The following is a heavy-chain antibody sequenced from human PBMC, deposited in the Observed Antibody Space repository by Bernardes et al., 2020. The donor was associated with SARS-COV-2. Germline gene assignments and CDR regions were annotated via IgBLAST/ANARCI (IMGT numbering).Heavy chain of an antibody. CDR3: ARTLIAARQAGIFLAAGTGVYYFDY. V-gene: IGHV1-69*13. J-gene: IGHJ4*02. D-gene: IGHD6-6*01. CDR1: GGTFSSYA. CDR2: IIPIFGTA. Sequence: SVKVSCKASGGTFSSYAISWVRQAPGQGLEWMGGIIPIFGTANYAQKFQGRVTITADESTSTAYMELSSLRSEDTAVYYCARTLIAARQAGIFLAAGTGVYYFDYWGQGTLVTVSS.